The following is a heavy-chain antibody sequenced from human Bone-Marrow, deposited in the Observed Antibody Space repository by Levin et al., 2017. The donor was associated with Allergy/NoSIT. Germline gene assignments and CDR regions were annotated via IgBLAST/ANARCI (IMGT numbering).Heavy chain of an antibody. J-gene: IGHJ5*02. CDR3: AKVTGPSGGRFGWFDP. D-gene: IGHD2-15*01. CDR2: ISGSGGST. CDR1: GFTFSSYA. Sequence: SCAASGFTFSSYAMSWVRQAPGKGLEWVSAISGSGGSTYYADSVKGRFTISRDNSKNTLYLQMNSLRAEDTAVYYCAKVTGPSGGRFGWFDPWGQGTLVTVSS. V-gene: IGHV3-23*01.